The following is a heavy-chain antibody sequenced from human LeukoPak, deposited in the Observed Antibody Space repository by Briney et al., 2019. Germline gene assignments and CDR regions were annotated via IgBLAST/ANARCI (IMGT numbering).Heavy chain of an antibody. J-gene: IGHJ5*02. D-gene: IGHD3-3*01. CDR1: GFTFSSYG. CDR2: IRYDGSNK. Sequence: GGSLRLSCAASGFTFSSYGMHWVRQAPGKGLEWVAFIRYDGSNKYYADSVKGRFTISRDNSKNTLYLQMNSLRAEDTAVYYCAKDRSGYDFWSGYSNWFDPWGQGTLVTVSS. V-gene: IGHV3-30*02. CDR3: AKDRSGYDFWSGYSNWFDP.